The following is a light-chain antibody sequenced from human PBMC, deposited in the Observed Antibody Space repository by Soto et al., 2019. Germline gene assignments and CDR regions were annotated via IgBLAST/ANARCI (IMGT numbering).Light chain of an antibody. CDR2: DVS. J-gene: IGLJ2*01. Sequence: QSALTQPRSVSGSPGQSVTISCTGTSSDVGGYNYVSWYQQHPGKAPKLMIYDVSKRPSGAPDRFSGSKSGNTASLTISGLQAEDEADYYCCSYAGSYTYVVFGGGTKLTV. CDR3: CSYAGSYTYVV. V-gene: IGLV2-11*01. CDR1: SSDVGGYNY.